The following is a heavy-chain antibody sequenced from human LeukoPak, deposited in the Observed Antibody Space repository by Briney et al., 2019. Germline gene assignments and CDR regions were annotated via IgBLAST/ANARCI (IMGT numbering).Heavy chain of an antibody. CDR1: GFTFNSYW. V-gene: IGHV3-7*01. CDR2: IKEDGSEK. J-gene: IGHJ1*01. CDR3: ARHPYYYGSGSYFEYFQH. Sequence: PGGSLRLSCAASGFTFNSYWMSWVRQAPGKGLEWVASIKEDGSEKYYVDSVKGRFTISRDNAKNSLCLQMNSLRAEDTAVYYCARHPYYYGSGSYFEYFQHWGQGTLVTVSS. D-gene: IGHD3-10*01.